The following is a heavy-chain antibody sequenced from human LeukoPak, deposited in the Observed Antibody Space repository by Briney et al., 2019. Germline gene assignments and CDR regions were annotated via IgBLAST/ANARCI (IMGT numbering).Heavy chain of an antibody. CDR3: ARAIVLMVYGLNWFDP. D-gene: IGHD2-8*01. V-gene: IGHV4-31*03. CDR2: IYYSGST. J-gene: IGHJ5*02. CDR1: GGSISSGGYY. Sequence: SETLSLTCTVSGGSISSGGYYWSWIRQHPGKGLEWIGYIYYSGSTYYNPSLKSRVTISVDTSKNQFSLMLSSVTAADTAVYYCARAIVLMVYGLNWFDPWGQGTLVTVSS.